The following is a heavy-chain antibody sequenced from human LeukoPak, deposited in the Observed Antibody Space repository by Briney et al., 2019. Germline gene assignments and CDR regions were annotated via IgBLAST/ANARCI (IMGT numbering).Heavy chain of an antibody. CDR3: VKDLTGYTYGSGFDY. V-gene: IGHV3-64D*06. CDR2: ISSDGGST. D-gene: IGHD5-18*01. J-gene: IGHJ4*02. Sequence: GGSLRLSCSASGFTFSIYALHWVRQASGTGLECASAISSDGGSTYYADSVKGRFTISRDNSKNTLSPQMSSLRAEDTAVYYCVKDLTGYTYGSGFDYWGQGTLVTVSS. CDR1: GFTFSIYA.